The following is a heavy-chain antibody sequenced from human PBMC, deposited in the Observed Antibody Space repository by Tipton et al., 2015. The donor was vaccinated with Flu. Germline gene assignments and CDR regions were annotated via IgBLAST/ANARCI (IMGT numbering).Heavy chain of an antibody. Sequence: SLRLSCAASGFVFSTHAMHWVRLAPGKGLEWVAVISKDGSAKYYAESVQGRFTISRDNSRNTLYLQLSSLRPEDTSMFYCARDAGYSVNWLPGGYWGQGTLVTVSS. J-gene: IGHJ4*02. D-gene: IGHD5-24*01. CDR1: GFVFSTHA. V-gene: IGHV3-30*04. CDR2: ISKDGSAK. CDR3: ARDAGYSVNWLPGGY.